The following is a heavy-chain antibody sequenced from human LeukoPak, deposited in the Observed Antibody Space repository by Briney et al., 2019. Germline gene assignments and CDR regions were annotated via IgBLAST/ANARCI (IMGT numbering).Heavy chain of an antibody. D-gene: IGHD2-15*01. CDR2: ISYDGSNK. V-gene: IGHV3-30*18. J-gene: IGHJ5*02. Sequence: GGSLRLSCTASGFTFSSYGMHWVRQAPGKGLEWVAVISYDGSNKYYADSVKGRFTISRDNSKNTLYLQMNSLRAEDTAVYYCAKDQGIVVVVAATGTFDPWGQGTLVTVSS. CDR1: GFTFSSYG. CDR3: AKDQGIVVVVAATGTFDP.